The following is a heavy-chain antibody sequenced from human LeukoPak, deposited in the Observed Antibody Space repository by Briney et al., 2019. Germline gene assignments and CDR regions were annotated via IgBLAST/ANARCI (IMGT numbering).Heavy chain of an antibody. D-gene: IGHD6-13*01. CDR2: ISGSGGST. CDR1: GFTFSTYA. Sequence: GGSLRLSCAASGFTFSTYAMSWVRQAPGKGLEWVSAISGSGGSTYFADSVKGRFTISRDNFKNTLYLQVNSLRAEDTAVYYCAKTGSSSWYTFDYWGQGTLVTVSS. CDR3: AKTGSSSWYTFDY. V-gene: IGHV3-23*01. J-gene: IGHJ4*02.